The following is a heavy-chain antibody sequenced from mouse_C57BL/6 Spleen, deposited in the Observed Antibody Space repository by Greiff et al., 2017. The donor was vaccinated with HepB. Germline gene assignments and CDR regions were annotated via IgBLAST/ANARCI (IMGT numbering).Heavy chain of an antibody. J-gene: IGHJ2*01. V-gene: IGHV1-26*01. CDR2: INPNNGGT. CDR1: GYTFTDYY. CDR3: ARTRELFDY. Sequence: VQLQQSGPELVKPGASVKISCKASGYTFTDYYMNWVKQSHGKSLEWIGDINPNNGGTSYNQKFKGKATLTVDKSSSTAYMELRSLTSEDSAVYYCARTRELFDYWGQGTTLTVSS.